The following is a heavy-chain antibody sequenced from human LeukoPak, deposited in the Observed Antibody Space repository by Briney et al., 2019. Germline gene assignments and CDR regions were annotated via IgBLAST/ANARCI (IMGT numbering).Heavy chain of an antibody. CDR3: ATGPGYCSGGSCYFPEPLDY. CDR1: GYTLTELS. J-gene: IGHJ4*02. CDR2: FDPEDGET. V-gene: IGHV1-24*01. D-gene: IGHD2-15*01. Sequence: ASVKVSCKVSGYTLTELSMHWVRQAPGKGLEWMGGFDPEDGETIYAQKFQGRVTMTEDTSTDTAYMELSSLRSEDTAVYYCATGPGYCSGGSCYFPEPLDYWGQGTLVTVSS.